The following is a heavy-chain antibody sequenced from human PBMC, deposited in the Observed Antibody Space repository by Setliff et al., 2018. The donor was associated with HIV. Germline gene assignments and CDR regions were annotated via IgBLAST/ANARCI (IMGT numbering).Heavy chain of an antibody. D-gene: IGHD6-25*01. V-gene: IGHV3-66*02. J-gene: IGHJ4*02. CDR1: GFTVSSSY. CDR2: IYSDGST. CDR3: ARSRPYNSALDY. Sequence: GGSLRLSCEASGFTVSSSYMAWVRQAPGKGLEWVSTIYSDGSTYHRDSVKGRFTLSRDNSKNTVYRQVGSLRPDDTAMYYCARSRPYNSALDYWGQGTLVTVSS.